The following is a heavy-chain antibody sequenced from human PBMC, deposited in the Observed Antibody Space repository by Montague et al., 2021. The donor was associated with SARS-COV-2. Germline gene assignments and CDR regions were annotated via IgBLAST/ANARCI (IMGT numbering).Heavy chain of an antibody. V-gene: IGHV6-1*01. CDR1: GDSVSSNRVS. CDR2: TYYRSKWSN. CDR3: TRAVWGVQDY. J-gene: IGHJ4*02. D-gene: IGHD3-10*01. Sequence: CAISGDSVSSNRVSWNRHRQSPSRGLERLGRTYYRSKWSNEYALSVKSRITITPDTSKNQLPLQLTSVTPEDTAVYYCTRAVWGVQDYWGQGSLVTGSS.